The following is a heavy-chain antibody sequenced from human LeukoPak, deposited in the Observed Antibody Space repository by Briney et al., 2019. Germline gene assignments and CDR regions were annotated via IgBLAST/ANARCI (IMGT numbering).Heavy chain of an antibody. J-gene: IGHJ4*02. V-gene: IGHV1-46*01. D-gene: IGHD2-2*01. CDR1: GYTFTSYY. Sequence: ASVKVSCKASGYTFTSYYMHWVRQAPGQGLEWMGIINPSGGSTSYAQKFQGRVTMTRDTSTSTVYMELSSLRSEDTAVYYCARDIVVVPAARKGLDYWGQGTLVTVSS. CDR2: INPSGGST. CDR3: ARDIVVVPAARKGLDY.